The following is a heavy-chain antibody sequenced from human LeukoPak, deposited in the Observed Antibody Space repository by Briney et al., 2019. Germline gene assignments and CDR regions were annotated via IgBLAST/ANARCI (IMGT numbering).Heavy chain of an antibody. J-gene: IGHJ4*02. CDR3: ATRSGDFWSGYVN. D-gene: IGHD3-3*01. Sequence: ASVKVSCKVSGYSLTELSMQWVRQAPGKGPECMGGFDPEENKMIYAQKFQGRVTMTEDTSTDTAYMELSSLRSEDTAIYYCATRSGDFWSGYVNWSQGTLVTVSS. CDR2: FDPEENKM. V-gene: IGHV1-24*01. CDR1: GYSLTELS.